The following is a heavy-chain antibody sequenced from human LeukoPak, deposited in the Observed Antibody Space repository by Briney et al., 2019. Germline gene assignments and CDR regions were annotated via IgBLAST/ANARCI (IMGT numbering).Heavy chain of an antibody. V-gene: IGHV3-33*01. J-gene: IGHJ4*02. D-gene: IGHD6-19*01. CDR3: ARDREQWLVMDFDY. Sequence: GRSLRLSCAASGFTFSSYGMHWVRQAPDKGLEWVAVIWYDGSNKYYADSVKGRFTISRDNSKNTLYLQMNSLRAEDTAVYYCARDREQWLVMDFDYWGQGTLVTVSS. CDR2: IWYDGSNK. CDR1: GFTFSSYG.